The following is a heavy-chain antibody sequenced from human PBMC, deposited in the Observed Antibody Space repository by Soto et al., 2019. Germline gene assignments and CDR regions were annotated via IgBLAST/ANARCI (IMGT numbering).Heavy chain of an antibody. J-gene: IGHJ4*02. CDR2: IYYSGST. V-gene: IGHV4-59*08. D-gene: IGHD4-17*01. Sequence: QVQLQESGPGLVKPSETLSLNCSVSGGSIGTYFWGWIRQPPGKGLEWIGHIYYSGSTSYNPSLRSRVTISLDTSKNQFSLRLRSVSAEDTDVYYCARSYGDLPDYWGQGTLVNVSS. CDR3: ARSYGDLPDY. CDR1: GGSIGTYF.